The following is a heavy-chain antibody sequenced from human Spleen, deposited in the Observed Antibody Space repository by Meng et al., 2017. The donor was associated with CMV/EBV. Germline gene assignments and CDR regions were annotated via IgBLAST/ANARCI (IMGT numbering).Heavy chain of an antibody. Sequence: SETLSLTCTVSGGSVSSGSYYWSWIRQPPGKGLEWIGYIYYSGSTNYNPSLKSRVTISVGTSKNQFSLKLSSVTAADTAVYYCARDSGIAVAGDAFDIWGQGTMVTVSS. CDR1: GGSVSSGSYY. CDR3: ARDSGIAVAGDAFDI. V-gene: IGHV4-61*01. D-gene: IGHD6-19*01. CDR2: IYYSGST. J-gene: IGHJ3*02.